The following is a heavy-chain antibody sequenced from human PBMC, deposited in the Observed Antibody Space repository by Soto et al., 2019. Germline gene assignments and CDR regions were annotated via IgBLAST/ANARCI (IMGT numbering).Heavy chain of an antibody. D-gene: IGHD2-15*01. CDR1: GGSIRGADYF. V-gene: IGHV4-30-4*01. Sequence: QVQLQESGPGLVKPSQTLSLTCTVSGGSIRGADYFWSWIRQPPGMGLEWIGYIYYSGSSLYNPSLKSRLTISVDTSMNQFSLEVRSVTGADTAVYYCVRGVPGCCHDFDYGGQGTVVTVSP. CDR3: VRGVPGCCHDFDY. CDR2: IYYSGSS. J-gene: IGHJ4*02.